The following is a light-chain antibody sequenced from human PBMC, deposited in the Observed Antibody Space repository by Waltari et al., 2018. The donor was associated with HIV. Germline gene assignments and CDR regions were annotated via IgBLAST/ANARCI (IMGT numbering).Light chain of an antibody. Sequence: QSVLTQPPSAFGSPGQRLTISCSGSSSNSGSNAVNWYQHFPGTAPTLLIFGNDRRPSGVPARIAGSKSGPSASLAIRGLRSEDEGEYYCASWDDSLQAVVFGGGTKVTV. CDR1: SSNSGSNA. V-gene: IGLV1-44*01. CDR2: GND. J-gene: IGLJ2*01. CDR3: ASWDDSLQAVV.